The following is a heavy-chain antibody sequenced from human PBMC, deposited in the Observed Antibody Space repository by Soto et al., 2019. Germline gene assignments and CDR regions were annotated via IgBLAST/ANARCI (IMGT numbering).Heavy chain of an antibody. CDR3: VPGRQRVLDY. Sequence: PGGSLRLSSAASGFTFSTYAISWVRQAPGKGLEWVSGISSSDGGTYYADSVKGRFTISRDNSKNTVYLQMNSLRDEDTAVYYCVPGRQRVLDYWGRGTLVTVSS. CDR1: GFTFSTYA. V-gene: IGHV3-23*01. CDR2: ISSSDGGT. D-gene: IGHD6-25*01. J-gene: IGHJ4*02.